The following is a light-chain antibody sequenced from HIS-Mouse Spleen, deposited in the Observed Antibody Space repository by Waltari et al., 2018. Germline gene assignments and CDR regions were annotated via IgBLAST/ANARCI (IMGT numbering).Light chain of an antibody. CDR2: DDS. V-gene: IGLV3-21*02. J-gene: IGLJ2*01. CDR1: NLGSKS. CDR3: QVWDSSSDLVV. Sequence: SYVLTQPPSVSVAPGPTARITCGGNNLGSKSVQWDPQKPGQAPVLVVYDDSNRPSGIPGRFSGSNSGNTATLTISRVEAGDEADYYCQVWDSSSDLVVFGGGTKLTVL.